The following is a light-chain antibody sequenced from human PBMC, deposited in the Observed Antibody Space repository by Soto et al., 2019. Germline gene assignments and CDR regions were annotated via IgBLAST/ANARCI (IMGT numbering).Light chain of an antibody. Sequence: EIVLTQSPGTLSLSPGERATLSCRASQSVGRNSLAWYQQKPGQAPRLLIYGASSRATGIPDRFSGSGSGTDFTLTLSRLEPEDFAVYYCQQYASSPLTFGGGTKVEIK. CDR1: QSVGRNS. J-gene: IGKJ4*01. V-gene: IGKV3-20*01. CDR3: QQYASSPLT. CDR2: GAS.